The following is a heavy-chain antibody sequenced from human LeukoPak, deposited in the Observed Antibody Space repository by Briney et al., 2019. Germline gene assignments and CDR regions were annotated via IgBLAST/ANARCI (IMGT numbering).Heavy chain of an antibody. D-gene: IGHD3-22*01. CDR2: IYTSGST. CDR1: GGSISSYY. V-gene: IGHV4-4*07. J-gene: IGHJ5*02. Sequence: SETLSLTCTVSGGSISSYYWSWIRQPAGKGLEWIGRIYTSGSTNYNPSLKSRVTMSVDTSKNQSSLKLSSVTAADTAVYYCARARYYDSSGYSEYNWFDPWGQGTLVTVSS. CDR3: ARARYYDSSGYSEYNWFDP.